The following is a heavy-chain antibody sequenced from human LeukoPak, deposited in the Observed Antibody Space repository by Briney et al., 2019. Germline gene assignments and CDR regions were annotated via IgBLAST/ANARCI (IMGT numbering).Heavy chain of an antibody. D-gene: IGHD5-12*01. V-gene: IGHV4-59*08. J-gene: IGHJ4*02. CDR3: ARDGVVATYFDY. CDR2: IYYSGST. CDR1: GGSISSYY. Sequence: SETLSLTCTVSGGSISSYYWSWIRQPPGKGLEWIGYIYYSGSTNYNPSLKSRLTISVGTSKNQFSLKLSSVTAADTAVYYCARDGVVATYFDYWGQGTLVTVSS.